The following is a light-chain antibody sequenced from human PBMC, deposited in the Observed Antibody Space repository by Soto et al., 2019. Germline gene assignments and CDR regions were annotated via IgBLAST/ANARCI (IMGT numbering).Light chain of an antibody. J-gene: IGKJ1*01. CDR2: VAS. V-gene: IGKV1-5*01. CDR1: QSISSW. Sequence: DIQMTQSPSTLSASVGDRVTITCRASQSISSWLAWYQQKPGKAPKLLIYVASSLESGVPSRFSGSGSGTEFPLTISSLQPDDFATYYCQQYSSYSKTFGQGTKVEIK. CDR3: QQYSSYSKT.